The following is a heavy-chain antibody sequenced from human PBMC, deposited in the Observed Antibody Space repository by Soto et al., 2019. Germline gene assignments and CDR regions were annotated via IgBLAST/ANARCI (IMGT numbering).Heavy chain of an antibody. V-gene: IGHV3-11*01. CDR2: ISSSGSTI. CDR1: GFTFSDYY. Sequence: QVQLVESGGGLVKPGGSLRLSCAASGFTFSDYYMSWIRQAPGKGLERVSYISSSGSTIYYADSEKGRFTISRDNAKNSLYPQKNHLGDADADVYYCARVERGITIFGVVIPPFDYWGQGTLVTVSS. J-gene: IGHJ4*02. CDR3: ARVERGITIFGVVIPPFDY. D-gene: IGHD3-3*01.